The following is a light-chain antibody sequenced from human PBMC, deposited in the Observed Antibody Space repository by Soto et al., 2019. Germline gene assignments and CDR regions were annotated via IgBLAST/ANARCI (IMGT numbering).Light chain of an antibody. V-gene: IGKV3-20*01. CDR1: QSVTNSY. J-gene: IGKJ3*01. Sequence: EIVLTQSPGTLSLSPGEGATLSCRARQSVTNSYLAWYQQKPGQAPRLLIYGASSRATGIPDRFSGSGSGTDFTLSINRLEPEDFAVYYCQQYGSSPFTFGPGTKVDVK. CDR2: GAS. CDR3: QQYGSSPFT.